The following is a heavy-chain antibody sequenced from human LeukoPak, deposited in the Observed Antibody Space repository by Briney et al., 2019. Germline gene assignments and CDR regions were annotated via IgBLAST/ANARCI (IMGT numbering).Heavy chain of an antibody. CDR3: ARGNRRLAYYGSGSRLPFDS. CDR2: IYHSGST. Sequence: SQTLSLTCTVSGGSISSGGYYWSWIRQPPGKGLEWIGYIYHSGSTYYNPSLKSRVTISVDTSKNQFSLKLSSVTAADTAVYYCARGNRRLAYYGSGSRLPFDSWGQGILVSVSS. J-gene: IGHJ4*02. V-gene: IGHV4-30-2*01. D-gene: IGHD3-10*01. CDR1: GGSISSGGYY.